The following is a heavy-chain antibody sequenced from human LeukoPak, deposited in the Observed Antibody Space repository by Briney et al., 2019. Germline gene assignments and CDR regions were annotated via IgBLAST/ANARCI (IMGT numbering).Heavy chain of an antibody. D-gene: IGHD4-17*01. CDR2: ISGSGGST. CDR1: GFTFSSYA. CDR3: AKDGTSGDYWYYFDY. J-gene: IGHJ4*02. V-gene: IGHV3-23*01. Sequence: GGSLRLSCAASGFTFSSYAMSWVRQAPGKGLEWVSAISGSGGSTYYADSVKGRFTISRDNSENTLYLQMNSLRAEDTAVYYCAKDGTSGDYWYYFDYWGQGTLVTVSS.